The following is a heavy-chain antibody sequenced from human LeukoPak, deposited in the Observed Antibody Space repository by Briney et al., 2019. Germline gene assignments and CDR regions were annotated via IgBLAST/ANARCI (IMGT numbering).Heavy chain of an antibody. D-gene: IGHD2-21*01. CDR2: IGSSISYI. CDR1: GFTFRSYR. CDR3: AREGYYPGMDV. J-gene: IGHJ6*02. V-gene: IGHV3-21*01. Sequence: GGSLRLSCAASGFTFRSYRLKWIRQAPGKGLEWVSFIGSSISYISYADSVKGRFAISRDNAKNSLYLQMNSLRAEDTAVYYCAREGYYPGMDVWGQGTTVTVSS.